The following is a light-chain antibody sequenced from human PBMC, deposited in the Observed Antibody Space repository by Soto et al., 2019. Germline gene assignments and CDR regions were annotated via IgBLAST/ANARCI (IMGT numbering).Light chain of an antibody. CDR2: DDT. Sequence: HSALAQPASVSGSPGQSITISCTGTVGLVSWYQQHPGKVPKLIIYDDTKRPSGVSSRFSGSKSGNTASLTISGLQTEDEADYYCCLYVGGRTYVFGNGTKVTVL. CDR1: VGL. J-gene: IGLJ1*01. V-gene: IGLV2-23*01. CDR3: CLYVGGRTYV.